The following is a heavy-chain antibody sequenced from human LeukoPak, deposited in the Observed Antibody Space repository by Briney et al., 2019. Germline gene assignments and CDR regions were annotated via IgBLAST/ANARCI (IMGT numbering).Heavy chain of an antibody. CDR1: GFTVSSNY. D-gene: IGHD2-21*02. Sequence: GGSLRLSCAASGFTVSSNYMSWVRQAPGKGLEWVSVIYSGGSTYYADSVKGRFTISRDNSKNTLYLQMNSLRAEDTAVYCCARVRAYCGGDCYSGYYYYGMDVWGQGTTVTVSS. CDR2: IYSGGST. CDR3: ARVRAYCGGDCYSGYYYYGMDV. J-gene: IGHJ6*02. V-gene: IGHV3-53*01.